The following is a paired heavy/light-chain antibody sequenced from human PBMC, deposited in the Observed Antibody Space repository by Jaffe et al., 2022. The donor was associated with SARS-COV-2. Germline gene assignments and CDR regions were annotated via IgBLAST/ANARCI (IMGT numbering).Heavy chain of an antibody. CDR3: ARDPRLQWELRYYYMDV. V-gene: IGHV3-48*01. CDR1: GFTFSSYS. CDR2: ISSSTSTI. D-gene: IGHD1-26*01. J-gene: IGHJ6*03. Sequence: EVQLVESGGGLVQPGGSLRLSCAASGFTFSSYSINWVRQAPGKGLEWVSYISSSTSTIYYADSVKGRFTISRDSAKNSLYLQMNSLRAEDTAVYYCARDPRLQWELRYYYMDVWGKGTTVTVSS.
Light chain of an antibody. J-gene: IGKJ1*01. CDR2: GAS. CDR1: QSVSSTY. V-gene: IGKV3-20*01. CDR3: QHYGSSRT. Sequence: EIVLTQSPGTLSLSPGERATLSCRASQSVSSTYLAWYRQKPGQAPRLLIYGASSRATGIPDRFSGSGSGTDFTLTISRLEPEDFAVYYCQHYGSSRTFGQGTKVEIK.